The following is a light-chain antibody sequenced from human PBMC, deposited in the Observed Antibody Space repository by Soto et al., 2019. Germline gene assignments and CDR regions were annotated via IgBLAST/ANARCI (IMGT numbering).Light chain of an antibody. V-gene: IGLV1-40*01. Sequence: QTVVTQPPSVSGAPGQRVTISCTGSSSNIGAGYDVHWYQQFPGTAPKLLIYRNNNRPSGVPDRFSGSNSGTSASLAITGLQAEDEAHYYCQSYDISLSGVVFGGGTKVTVL. CDR2: RNN. J-gene: IGLJ2*01. CDR3: QSYDISLSGVV. CDR1: SSNIGAGYD.